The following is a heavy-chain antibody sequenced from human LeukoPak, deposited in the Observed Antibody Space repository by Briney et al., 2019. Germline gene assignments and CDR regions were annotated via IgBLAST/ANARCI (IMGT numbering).Heavy chain of an antibody. V-gene: IGHV1-18*01. CDR2: ISAYNGNT. D-gene: IGHD1-26*01. CDR3: ARQDPPSRREPHWYFDL. CDR1: GYTFTSYG. Sequence: ASVKVSCKASGYTFTSYGISWVRQAPGQGLEWMGWISAYNGNTNYAQKLQGRVTMTTDTSTSTAYMELRSLRSDDAAVYYCARQDPPSRREPHWYFDLWGRGTLVTVSS. J-gene: IGHJ2*01.